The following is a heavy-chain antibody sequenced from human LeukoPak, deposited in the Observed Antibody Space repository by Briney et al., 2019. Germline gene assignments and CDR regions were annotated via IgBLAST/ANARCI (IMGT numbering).Heavy chain of an antibody. D-gene: IGHD3-3*01. CDR3: ARSISIFGPFDP. CDR2: IYYSGST. CDR1: GGSISSHY. V-gene: IGHV4-59*11. J-gene: IGHJ5*02. Sequence: SETPSLTCTVSGGSISSHYWSWIRQPPGKGLEWIGYIYYSGSTNYNPSLKSRVTISVDTSKNQFSLKLSSVTAADTAVYYCARSISIFGPFDPWGQGTLVTVSS.